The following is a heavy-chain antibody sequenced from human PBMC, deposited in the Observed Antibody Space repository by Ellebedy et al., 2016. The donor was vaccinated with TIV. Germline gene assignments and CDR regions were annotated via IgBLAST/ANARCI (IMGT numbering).Heavy chain of an antibody. J-gene: IGHJ3*02. D-gene: IGHD5-12*01. V-gene: IGHV4-34*01. CDR1: GGSFSNYY. CDR2: IIHSRTT. CDR3: ARGSQWRMWIADAFDI. Sequence: SETLSLXXAVYGGSFSNYYWSWIRQPPGKGLEWIGEIIHSRTTNYNPSLKSRVTISVDTSKNQFSLKLTSVTAADTAVYYCARGSQWRMWIADAFDIWGQGTMVTVSS.